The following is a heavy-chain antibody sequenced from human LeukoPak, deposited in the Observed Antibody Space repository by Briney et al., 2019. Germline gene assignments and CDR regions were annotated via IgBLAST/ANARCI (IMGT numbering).Heavy chain of an antibody. Sequence: GGSLRLSCAASGFTFSSYEMNWVRQAPGKGLEWVSYISSSGSTIYYADSVKGRFTISRDNAKNSLCLQMNSLRAEDTAVYYCARVDGYYYYYMDVWGKGTTVTVSS. V-gene: IGHV3-48*03. CDR3: ARVDGYYYYYMDV. D-gene: IGHD2-2*03. CDR1: GFTFSSYE. CDR2: ISSSGSTI. J-gene: IGHJ6*03.